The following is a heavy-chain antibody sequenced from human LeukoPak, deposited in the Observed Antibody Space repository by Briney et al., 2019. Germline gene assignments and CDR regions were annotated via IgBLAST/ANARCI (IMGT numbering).Heavy chain of an antibody. Sequence: PGGSLRLSCAASGFTLSGSAMHWVRQASGKGLEWVGRIRSKANSYATAYAASVKGRFTISRDDSENTVYLQMNSLKTEDTAVYYCTRSEGKGFDYWGQGALVTVSS. D-gene: IGHD3-3*01. J-gene: IGHJ4*02. CDR1: GFTLSGSA. CDR2: IRSKANSYAT. CDR3: TRSEGKGFDY. V-gene: IGHV3-73*01.